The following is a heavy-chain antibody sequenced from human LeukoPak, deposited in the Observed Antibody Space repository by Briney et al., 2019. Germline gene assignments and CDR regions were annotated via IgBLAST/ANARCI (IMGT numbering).Heavy chain of an antibody. CDR3: ARENQSGYFGYYYCYMDV. J-gene: IGHJ6*03. V-gene: IGHV3-33*01. Sequence: GRSLRLSCAASGFTFSSYGMHWVRQAPGKGLQGVAVIWYDGSNKYYADSVKGRFTISRDNSKTTLYLQMNSLRAEDTAVYYCARENQSGYFGYYYCYMDVWGKGTMVTVSS. D-gene: IGHD3-3*01. CDR2: IWYDGSNK. CDR1: GFTFSSYG.